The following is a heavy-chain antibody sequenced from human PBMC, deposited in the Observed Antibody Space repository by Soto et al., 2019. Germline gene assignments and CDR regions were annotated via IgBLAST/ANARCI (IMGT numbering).Heavy chain of an antibody. Sequence: SETLSLTCTVSGGSISSYYWSWIRQPAGKGLEWIGRIYTSGSTNYNPSLKSRVTMSVDTSKNQFSLKLSSVTAADTAVYYCARGGHDILTGSLPFDYWGQGTLVTVSS. V-gene: IGHV4-4*07. CDR1: GGSISSYY. J-gene: IGHJ4*02. D-gene: IGHD3-9*01. CDR3: ARGGHDILTGSLPFDY. CDR2: IYTSGST.